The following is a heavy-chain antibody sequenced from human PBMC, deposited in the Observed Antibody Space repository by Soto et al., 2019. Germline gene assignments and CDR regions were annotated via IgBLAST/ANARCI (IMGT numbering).Heavy chain of an antibody. J-gene: IGHJ4*02. CDR1: GFTFSSYG. V-gene: IGHV3-30*18. Sequence: PGGSLRLSCAASGFTFSSYGMHWVRQAPGKGLEWVAVISYDGSNKYYADSVKGRFTISRDNSKNTLYLQMNSLRAEDTAVYYCAKMEGLAVAGPTAFHYWGQGTLVTVYS. D-gene: IGHD6-19*01. CDR2: ISYDGSNK. CDR3: AKMEGLAVAGPTAFHY.